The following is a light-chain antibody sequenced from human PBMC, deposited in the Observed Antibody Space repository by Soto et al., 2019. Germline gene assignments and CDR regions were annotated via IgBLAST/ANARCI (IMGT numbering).Light chain of an antibody. CDR3: EQYTDSGPIT. J-gene: IGKJ5*01. CDR2: VAS. V-gene: IGKV3-15*01. CDR1: QSMRSK. Sequence: SLXPGGXATRXXXXSQSMRSKLAWYQQKPGQAPRLVVYVASTRATRIPARFSGGRSEAEFSLSISTVRSKDFRVRYCEQYTDSGPITFGRGARMEIK.